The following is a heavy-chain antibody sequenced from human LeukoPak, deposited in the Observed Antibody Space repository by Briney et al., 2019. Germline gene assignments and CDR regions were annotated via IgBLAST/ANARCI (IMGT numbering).Heavy chain of an antibody. CDR1: GFTFSSYG. J-gene: IGHJ4*02. CDR3: AKGGAGYSSQPPTY. D-gene: IGHD6-13*01. V-gene: IGHV3-30*18. CDR2: ISYDGGDK. Sequence: GGSLRLSCAASGFTFSSYGMHWVRQAPGKGLEWVTVISYDGGDKYYADSVKGRLTISRDNSQNTLYLQMNSLRAEDTAVYYCAKGGAGYSSQPPTYWGQGTLVTVSS.